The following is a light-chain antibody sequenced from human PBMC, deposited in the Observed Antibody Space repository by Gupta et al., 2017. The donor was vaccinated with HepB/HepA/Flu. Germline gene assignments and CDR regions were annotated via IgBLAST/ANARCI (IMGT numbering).Light chain of an antibody. J-gene: IGKJ1*01. CDR2: DAS. CDR3: QQRSNWPPWT. V-gene: IGKV3-11*01. CDR1: QSVSSY. Sequence: IVLTQSPATLSLSPGERATLSCRASQSVSSYLAWYQQKPGQAPRLLIYDASNRATGIPARFSGSGSGTDFTLTISSLEPEEFAVYYCQQRSNWPPWTFGQGTKVEIK.